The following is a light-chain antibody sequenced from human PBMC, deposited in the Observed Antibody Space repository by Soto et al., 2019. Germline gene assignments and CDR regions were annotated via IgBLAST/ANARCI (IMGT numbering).Light chain of an antibody. CDR3: QQRNNWPPIT. CDR2: DAS. J-gene: IGKJ5*01. CDR1: QSVSSY. Sequence: TQSPATLSLSPGERATLSCRASQSVSSYLAWYQQKPGQAPRLLIYDASTRATGIPARFSGSGSETDFTLTITSLEPEDFAVYYCQQRNNWPPITFGQGTRLEIK. V-gene: IGKV3-11*01.